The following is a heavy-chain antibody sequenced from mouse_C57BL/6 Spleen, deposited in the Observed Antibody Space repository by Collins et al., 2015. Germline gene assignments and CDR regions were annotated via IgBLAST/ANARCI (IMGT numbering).Heavy chain of an antibody. CDR2: IANKANDYAT. CDR1: GFTFTDYY. CDR3: ARSKYGYDDWFTF. J-gene: IGHJ3*01. V-gene: IGHV7-3*01. D-gene: IGHD2-2*01. Sequence: GGLVQPGGSLNLSCAASGFTFTDYYMSWIRQPPGKALEWLGFIANKANDYATDYSASVKGRFTISRDNSQSILYLQMNALRAEDSATYYCARSKYGYDDWFTFRGQGTLVTVSA.